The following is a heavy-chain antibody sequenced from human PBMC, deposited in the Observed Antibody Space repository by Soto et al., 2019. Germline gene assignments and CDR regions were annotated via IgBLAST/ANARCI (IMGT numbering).Heavy chain of an antibody. CDR2: ISGSGGST. Sequence: EVQLLESGGGLVQPGGSLRLSCAASGFTFSSYAMSWVRQAPGKGLEWVSAISGSGGSTYYADSVKGRFTISRDNSKNTLYLQMNSLRAEDTAVYYCAKDVYERRYDFWSGHPETVFDYWGHGTLVTVSS. CDR1: GFTFSSYA. J-gene: IGHJ4*01. V-gene: IGHV3-23*01. D-gene: IGHD3-3*01. CDR3: AKDVYERRYDFWSGHPETVFDY.